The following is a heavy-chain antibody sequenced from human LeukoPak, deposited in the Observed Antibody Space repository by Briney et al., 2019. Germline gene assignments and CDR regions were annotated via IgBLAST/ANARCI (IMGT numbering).Heavy chain of an antibody. CDR3: ATGYDSSGSDY. CDR2: ISGSGGST. J-gene: IGHJ4*02. D-gene: IGHD3-22*01. CDR1: GFTFSHAW. Sequence: GGSLRLSCAASGFTFSHAWMSWVRQAPGKGLEWVSAISGSGGSTYYADSVKGRFTISRDNSKNTLYLQMNSLRAEDTAVYYCATGYDSSGSDYWGQGTLVTVSS. V-gene: IGHV3-23*01.